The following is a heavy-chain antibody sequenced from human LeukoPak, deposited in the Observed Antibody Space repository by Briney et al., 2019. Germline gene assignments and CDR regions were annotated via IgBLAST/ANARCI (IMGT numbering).Heavy chain of an antibody. V-gene: IGHV3-48*04. CDR1: GFTFSSYS. CDR3: AREIKYYDSSGYLVY. CDR2: ISSSGSTI. J-gene: IGHJ4*02. D-gene: IGHD3-22*01. Sequence: GGSLRLSCAASGFTFSSYSVNWVRQAPGKGLEWVSYISSSGSTIYYADSVKGRFTISRDNAKNSLYLQMNSLRAEDTAVYYCAREIKYYDSSGYLVYWGQGTLVTVSS.